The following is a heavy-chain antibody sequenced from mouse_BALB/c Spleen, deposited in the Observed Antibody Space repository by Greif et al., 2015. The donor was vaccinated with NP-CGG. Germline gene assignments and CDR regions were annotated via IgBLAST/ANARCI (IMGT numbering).Heavy chain of an antibody. CDR2: IYPGSGNT. J-gene: IGHJ1*01. D-gene: IGHD2-3*01. Sequence: QVQLQQPGAELARPGASVKLSCKASGYTFTDYYINWVKQRTGQGLEWIGEIYPGSGNTYYNEKFKGKATLTADKSSSTAYMQLSSLTSEDSAVYFCAREGDGYYYFDVWGAGTTVTVSS. CDR3: AREGDGYYYFDV. V-gene: IGHV1-77*01. CDR1: GYTFTDYY.